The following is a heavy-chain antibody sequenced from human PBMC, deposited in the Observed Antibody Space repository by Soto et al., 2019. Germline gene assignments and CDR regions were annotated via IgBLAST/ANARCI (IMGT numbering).Heavy chain of an antibody. J-gene: IGHJ5*02. V-gene: IGHV6-1*01. D-gene: IGHD3-22*01. CDR1: VDSVSSNSAA. CDR2: TYYRSKWYN. Sequence: SQTLSLTCAISVDSVSSNSAAWNWIRQSPSRGLEWLGRTYYRSKWYNDYAVSVKSRITINPDTSKNQFSLQLNSVTPEDTAVYYCARGELRYYDSSGYYYVDWFDPWGQVTLVTVSS. CDR3: ARGELRYYDSSGYYYVDWFDP.